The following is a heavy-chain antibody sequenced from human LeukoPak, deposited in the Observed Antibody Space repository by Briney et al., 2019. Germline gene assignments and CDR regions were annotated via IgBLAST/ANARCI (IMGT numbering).Heavy chain of an antibody. CDR1: GYTLTELS. V-gene: IGHV1-24*01. D-gene: IGHD2-2*01. CDR2: FDPEDGET. CDR3: ATGIVVVPAAQFDY. Sequence: ASVKVSCKVSGYTLTELSMHWVRQAPGEGLEWMGGFDPEDGETIYAQKFQGRVTMTEDTSTDTAYMELSSLRSEDTAVYYCATGIVVVPAAQFDYWGQGTLVTVSS. J-gene: IGHJ4*02.